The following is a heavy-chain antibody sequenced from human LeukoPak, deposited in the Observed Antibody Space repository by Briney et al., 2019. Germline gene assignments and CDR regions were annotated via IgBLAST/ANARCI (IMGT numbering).Heavy chain of an antibody. V-gene: IGHV3-15*01. CDR2: IKSKTDGGTT. CDR3: TRDQTPYY. J-gene: IGHJ4*02. CDR1: GFTFSNAW. Sequence: PGGSLRLSCAASGFTFSNAWMSWVRQAPGKGLEWVGRIKSKTDGGTTDYAAPVKGRFTISRDDSKGIAYLQMNSLRPEDTAVYYCTRDQTPYYWGQGTLVTVSS.